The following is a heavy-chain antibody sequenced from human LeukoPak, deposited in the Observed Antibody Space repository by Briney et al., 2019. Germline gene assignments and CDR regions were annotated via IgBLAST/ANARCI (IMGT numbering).Heavy chain of an antibody. D-gene: IGHD6-13*01. Sequence: SETLSLTCAVYGGSFSGYYWSWIRQPPGKGLEWIGSIYYSGSTYYNPSLKSRVTISVDTSKNQFSLKLSSVTAADTAVYYCARELYSSSWDQYYYYYYYMDVWGKGTTVTVSS. CDR3: ARELYSSSWDQYYYYYYYMDV. CDR1: GGSFSGYY. V-gene: IGHV4-34*01. CDR2: IYYSGST. J-gene: IGHJ6*03.